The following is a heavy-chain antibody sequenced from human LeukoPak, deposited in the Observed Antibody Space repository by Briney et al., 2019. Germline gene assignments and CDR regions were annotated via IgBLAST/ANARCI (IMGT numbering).Heavy chain of an antibody. D-gene: IGHD5-18*01. V-gene: IGHV4-39*07. CDR3: ARGSGYSYGLQY. Sequence: SETLSLTCIVSGGSISSSSYYWGWIRQPPGKGLEWIGSVYYSGGTYYNPSLKSRVTISVDTSKNQFSLKLSSVTAADTAVYYCARGSGYSYGLQYWGQGTLVTVSS. J-gene: IGHJ1*01. CDR2: VYYSGGT. CDR1: GGSISSSSYY.